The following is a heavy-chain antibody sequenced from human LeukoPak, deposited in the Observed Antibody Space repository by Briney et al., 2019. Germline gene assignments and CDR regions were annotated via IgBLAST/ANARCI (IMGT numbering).Heavy chain of an antibody. Sequence: SLQVSCKACGYTFTSYDIHWVRQATGQGREWMGWMNGSSVTTGYAQKFQGRVTMTRNTSISTAYMELSSLRSEDTAVYYCARGTELRFLEWLLRSAEDYMDGWGTGTRVPV. D-gene: IGHD3-3*01. CDR1: GYTFTSYD. CDR3: ARGTELRFLEWLLRSAEDYMDG. CDR2: MNGSSVTT. J-gene: IGHJ6*03. V-gene: IGHV1-8*01.